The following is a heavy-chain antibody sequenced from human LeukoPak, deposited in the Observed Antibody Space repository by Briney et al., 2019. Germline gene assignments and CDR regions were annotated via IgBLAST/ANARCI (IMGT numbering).Heavy chain of an antibody. CDR3: ARARYYMDV. CDR1: GLSFSNSG. J-gene: IGHJ6*03. V-gene: IGHV3-48*04. Sequence: GGSLRLSCAASGLSFSNSGMNWVRQAPGKGLEWVSGISGSGGATFYADSVKGRFTISRDNAKNSLYLQMNSLRAEDTAVYYCARARYYMDVWGKGTTVTVSS. CDR2: ISGSGGAT.